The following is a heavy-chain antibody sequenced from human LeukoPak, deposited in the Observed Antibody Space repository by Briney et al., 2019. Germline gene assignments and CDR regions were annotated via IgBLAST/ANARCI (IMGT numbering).Heavy chain of an antibody. CDR3: ARGVEPLAANTLAY. V-gene: IGHV3-53*01. J-gene: IGHJ4*02. CDR1: GFTAITND. CDR2: LYSDGNT. D-gene: IGHD1-14*01. Sequence: GGSLRLSCAASGFTAITNDMTWVRQAPGKGLEWVSVLYSDGNTKYADSVQGRFTISRNNSKNTLYLEMNSLSPDDTAVYYCARGVEPLAANTLAYWGQGTLVTVSS.